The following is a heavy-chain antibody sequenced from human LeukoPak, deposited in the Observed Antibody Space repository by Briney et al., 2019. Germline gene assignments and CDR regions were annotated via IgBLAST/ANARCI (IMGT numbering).Heavy chain of an antibody. D-gene: IGHD2-21*02. CDR1: GGSISSGTYY. CDR2: IYTSGNT. CDR3: ARDRDCGGDCYTFDY. V-gene: IGHV4-61*02. Sequence: SETLSLTCTVSGGSISSGTYYWRWLRQPAGKGVEWIGRIYTSGNTNYNPSLNSRVTISVDTSKNQFSLKLSSVIAADTAVYYCARDRDCGGDCYTFDYWGQGTLVTVSS. J-gene: IGHJ4*02.